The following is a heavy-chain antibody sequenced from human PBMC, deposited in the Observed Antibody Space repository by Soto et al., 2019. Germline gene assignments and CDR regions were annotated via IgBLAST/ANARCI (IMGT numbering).Heavy chain of an antibody. CDR2: IIPIFGTA. V-gene: IGHV1-69*06. CDR3: ARGLLSCVGDCYWWSTSDY. CDR1: GGTFSSYA. D-gene: IGHD2-21*02. J-gene: IGHJ4*02. Sequence: GDSVKVSCKASGGTFSSYAISWVRQAPGQGLEWMGGIIPIFGTANYAQKFQGRVTITADKSTSTAYMELSSLRSEDTAVYYCARGLLSCVGDCYWWSTSDYSGQRPLLTVS.